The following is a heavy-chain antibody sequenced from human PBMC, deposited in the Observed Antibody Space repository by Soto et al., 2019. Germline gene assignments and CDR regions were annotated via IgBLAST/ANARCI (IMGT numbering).Heavy chain of an antibody. CDR1: GGSISSGGYY. Sequence: PAESLSLTCTVSGGSISSGGYYWSWLRQHPGKGLEGIGYIYYSGSTYYNPALKRRVTISVDTSKNQFSLKLSSVTAADTAVYYCARDRQEYSSSSRSGNWFEPWGQGTLVNVSS. J-gene: IGHJ5*02. CDR2: IYYSGST. V-gene: IGHV4-31*03. CDR3: ARDRQEYSSSSRSGNWFEP. D-gene: IGHD6-6*01.